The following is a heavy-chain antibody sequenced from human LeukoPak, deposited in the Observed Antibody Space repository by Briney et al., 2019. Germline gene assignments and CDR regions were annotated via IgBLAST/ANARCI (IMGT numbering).Heavy chain of an antibody. J-gene: IGHJ6*02. V-gene: IGHV4-31*03. CDR3: ARQGGGNRNGMDV. CDR1: GGSISSGGYY. Sequence: SETLSLTCTVSGGSISSGGYYWTWIRQHPGEGLEWIAYIHHSGDTYSNPSLKSRVTISVDTSKNQFSLRLSSVTAADTAVCYCARQGGGNRNGMDVWGQGTTVTVSS. D-gene: IGHD4-23*01. CDR2: IHHSGDT.